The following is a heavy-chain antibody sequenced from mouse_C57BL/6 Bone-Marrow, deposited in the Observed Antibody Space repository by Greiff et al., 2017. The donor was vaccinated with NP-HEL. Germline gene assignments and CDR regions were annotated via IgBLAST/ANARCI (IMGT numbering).Heavy chain of an antibody. CDR1: GFTFSDYY. Sequence: EVNVVESEGGLVQPGSSMKLSCTASGFTFSDYYMAWVRQVPEKGLEWVANINYDGSSTYYLDSLKSRFIISRDNAKNILYLQMSSLKSEDTATYYCARGDGYSWYFDVWGTGTTVTVSS. CDR3: ARGDGYSWYFDV. V-gene: IGHV5-16*01. J-gene: IGHJ1*03. CDR2: INYDGSST. D-gene: IGHD2-3*01.